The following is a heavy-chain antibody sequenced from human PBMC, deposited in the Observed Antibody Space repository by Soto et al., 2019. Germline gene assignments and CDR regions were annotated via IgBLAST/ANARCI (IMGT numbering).Heavy chain of an antibody. CDR3: ARDPSKPDY. V-gene: IGHV1-18*01. Sequence: QVQLVQSGAEVKKPGASVKVSCKASGYTFASYAISWMRQAPGQGLEWMGWISAYNGNTNYAQKIQGRVTLTTDTSTSTAYMELRSLRSDAKALSYCARDPSKPDYWGQGTLVTVSS. CDR1: GYTFASYA. J-gene: IGHJ4*02. CDR2: ISAYNGNT.